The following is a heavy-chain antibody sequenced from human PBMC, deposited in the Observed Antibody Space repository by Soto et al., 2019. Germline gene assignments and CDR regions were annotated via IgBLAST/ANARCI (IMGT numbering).Heavy chain of an antibody. Sequence: SVKVSCKASGGTFSSYAISWVRQAPGQGLEWMGGIIPIFGTANYARKFQGRVTITADESTSTAYMELSSLRSEDTAVYYCARGRGQLWAPFDYWGQGTLVTVSS. CDR2: IIPIFGTA. D-gene: IGHD5-18*01. V-gene: IGHV1-69*13. CDR1: GGTFSSYA. J-gene: IGHJ4*02. CDR3: ARGRGQLWAPFDY.